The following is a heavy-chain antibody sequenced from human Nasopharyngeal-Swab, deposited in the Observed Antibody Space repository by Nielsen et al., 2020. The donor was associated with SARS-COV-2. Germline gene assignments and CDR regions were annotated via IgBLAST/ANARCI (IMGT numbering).Heavy chain of an antibody. Sequence: SETLSLTCTVSGSSISSGYCWGWIRQPPGKGLEWIGSIYHSGSTYYNPSLKSRVTISVDTSKNQFSLKLSSVTAADTAVYYCARGGYSSGWVVYWGQGTLVTVSS. CDR1: GSSISSGYC. CDR2: IYHSGST. CDR3: ARGGYSSGWVVY. D-gene: IGHD6-19*01. V-gene: IGHV4-38-2*02. J-gene: IGHJ4*02.